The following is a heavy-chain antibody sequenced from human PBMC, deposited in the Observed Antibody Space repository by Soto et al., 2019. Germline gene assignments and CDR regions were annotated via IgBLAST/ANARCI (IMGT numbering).Heavy chain of an antibody. CDR2: ISGSGGST. J-gene: IGHJ4*02. CDR1: GFTFSSYA. Sequence: GGSLRLSCAASGFTFSSYAMSWVRQAPGKGLEWVSAISGSGGSTYYADSVKGRFTISRDNSKNTLYLQMNSLRAEDTVVYYCAKVKDGYEYYFDYWGQGTLVTVSS. V-gene: IGHV3-23*01. D-gene: IGHD5-12*01. CDR3: AKVKDGYEYYFDY.